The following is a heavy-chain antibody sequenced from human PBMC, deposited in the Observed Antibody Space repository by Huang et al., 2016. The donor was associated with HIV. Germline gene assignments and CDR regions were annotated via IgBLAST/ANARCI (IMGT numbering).Heavy chain of an antibody. J-gene: IGHJ3*02. CDR2: IDYSGST. CDR1: GGSITSSSYY. Sequence: QLQLQGSGPGLVKPSETLSLTCTVSGGSITSSSYYWGWIRQPPGKGLEGVGSIDYSGSTDDNPALKGRVTVSVDTATNQFSLKLSSVTAADTAVYYCARHFSYYDSSGYTPWDAFDIWGQGTMVTVSS. CDR3: ARHFSYYDSSGYTPWDAFDI. V-gene: IGHV4-39*01. D-gene: IGHD3-22*01.